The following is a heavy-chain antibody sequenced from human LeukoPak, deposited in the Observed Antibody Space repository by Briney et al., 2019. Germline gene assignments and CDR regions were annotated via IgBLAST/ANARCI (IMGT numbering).Heavy chain of an antibody. D-gene: IGHD5-18*01. CDR2: ISAYNGHT. J-gene: IGHJ4*02. CDR1: GYTFTNYG. CDR3: ARVPSLEDTAMVLDY. V-gene: IGHV1-18*01. Sequence: ASVKVSCKASGYTFTNYGISWVRQAPGQGLEWMGWISAYNGHTKYSQKFQGRVTMTRDMSTSTVYMELSSLRSEDTAVYYCARVPSLEDTAMVLDYWGQGTLVTVSS.